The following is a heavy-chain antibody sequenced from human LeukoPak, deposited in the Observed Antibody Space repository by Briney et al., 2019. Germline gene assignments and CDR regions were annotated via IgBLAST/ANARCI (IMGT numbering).Heavy chain of an antibody. CDR2: IIPIFGTA. CDR1: AGTFSSYA. J-gene: IGHJ6*03. V-gene: IGHV1-69*13. D-gene: IGHD3-22*01. Sequence: ASVKVSCKASAGTFSSYAISWVRQAPGQGLEWMGGIIPIFGTANYAQKFQGRVTITADESTSTAYMELSSLRSEDTAVYYCARVPYYYDSSGYYPDRYYYYYMDVWGKGTTVTVSS. CDR3: ARVPYYYDSSGYYPDRYYYYYMDV.